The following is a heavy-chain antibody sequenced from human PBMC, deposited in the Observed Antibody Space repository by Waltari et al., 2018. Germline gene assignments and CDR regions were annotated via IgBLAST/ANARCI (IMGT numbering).Heavy chain of an antibody. CDR2: ISYDGSKK. CDR1: GFTFSSYA. V-gene: IGHV3-30-3*01. Sequence: QVHLVESGGGVVQPGRSLRLSCAASGFTFSSYAMHLVRQAPGKGLEWVAVISYDGSKKYYADSVKGRFTISRDNSKKTLHLQMNSLRAEDTAVYYCARDTRGYYNFWSGYGVDYWGQGTLVTVSS. J-gene: IGHJ4*02. D-gene: IGHD3-3*01. CDR3: ARDTRGYYNFWSGYGVDY.